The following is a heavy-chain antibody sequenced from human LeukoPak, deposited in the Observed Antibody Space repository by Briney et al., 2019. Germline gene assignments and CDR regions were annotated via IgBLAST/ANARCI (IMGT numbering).Heavy chain of an antibody. J-gene: IGHJ2*01. CDR1: GYTFTGYY. V-gene: IGHV1-2*02. D-gene: IGHD3-22*01. CDR2: ISPNSGGT. Sequence: GASVKVSCKASGYTFTGYYMHWVRQAPGQGLEWMGWISPNSGGTNYAQKFQGRVTMTRDTSISTAYMELSRLRSDDTAVYYCARAVHYYDSSGYYSGWYFDLWGRGTLVTVSS. CDR3: ARAVHYYDSSGYYSGWYFDL.